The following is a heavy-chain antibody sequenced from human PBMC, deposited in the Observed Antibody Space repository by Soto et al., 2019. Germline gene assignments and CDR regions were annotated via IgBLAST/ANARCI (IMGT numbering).Heavy chain of an antibody. J-gene: IGHJ4*02. V-gene: IGHV1-2*06. CDR1: GYSFTGYY. D-gene: IGHD2-8*02. CDR2: INPDSGAT. Sequence: HEHLVQSGAEVKRPGASLKVSCKASGYSFTGYYIHWVRQAPGQGLEWMGRINPDSGATNYAQNFQGRVTLTSDTSISTASMDLTRLTSDDTAVYYCARGDYGTGGYPFPYFDYWGQGTLVIVSS. CDR3: ARGDYGTGGYPFPYFDY.